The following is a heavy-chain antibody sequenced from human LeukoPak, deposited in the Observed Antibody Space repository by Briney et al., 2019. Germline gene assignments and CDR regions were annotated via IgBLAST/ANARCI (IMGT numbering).Heavy chain of an antibody. J-gene: IGHJ6*03. CDR3: ARFRNDYYYYMDV. CDR1: GFTFSSYS. V-gene: IGHV3-21*01. CDR2: ISSSSSYI. Sequence: GGSLRLPCAASGFTFSSYSMNWVRQAPGKGLEWVSSISSSSSYIYYADSVKGRFTISRDNAKNSLYLQMNSLRAEDTAVYYCARFRNDYYYYMDVWGKGTTVTVSS.